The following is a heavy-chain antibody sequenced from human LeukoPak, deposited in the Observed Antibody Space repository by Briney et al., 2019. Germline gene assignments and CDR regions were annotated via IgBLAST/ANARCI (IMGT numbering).Heavy chain of an antibody. V-gene: IGHV4-38-2*02. CDR1: GYSISSGYY. J-gene: IGHJ4*02. CDR3: ARVGPMRYSGSYFDY. D-gene: IGHD1-26*01. CDR2: IYHSGST. Sequence: SETLSLTCTVSGYSISSGYYWGWIRQPPGKGLEWIGSIYHSGSTYYNPSLKSRVTISVDTSKNQFSLKLSSVTAADTAVYYCARVGPMRYSGSYFDYWGQGTLVTVSS.